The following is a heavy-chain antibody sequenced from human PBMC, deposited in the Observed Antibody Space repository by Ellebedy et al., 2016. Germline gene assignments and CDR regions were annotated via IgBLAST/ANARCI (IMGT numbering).Heavy chain of an antibody. Sequence: SETLSLXCAVSGGSISSGGYSWSWIRQPPGKGLEWIGYIYHSGGTYYNPSLKSRVTISVDRSKNQFSLKLSSVTAADTAVYYCAREVVVTAIHDYWGQGTLVTVSS. CDR3: AREVVVTAIHDY. D-gene: IGHD2-21*02. CDR1: GGSISSGGYS. V-gene: IGHV4-30-2*01. J-gene: IGHJ4*02. CDR2: IYHSGGT.